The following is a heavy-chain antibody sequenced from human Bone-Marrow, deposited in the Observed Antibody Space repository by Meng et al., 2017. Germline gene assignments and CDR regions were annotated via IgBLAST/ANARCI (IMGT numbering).Heavy chain of an antibody. CDR1: GDSVSSNSDA. CDR2: TYYRSKWYN. J-gene: IGHJ6*02. Sequence: SETLSLTCAISGDSVSSNSDAWNWIRQSPSRGLEWLGRTYYRSKWYNDYAVSVKSRITINPDTSKNQFSLQPNSVTPEDAAVYYCARERGYYYGSGRPTYYYYYGMDVWGQETTVTVSS. D-gene: IGHD3-10*01. CDR3: ARERGYYYGSGRPTYYYYYGMDV. V-gene: IGHV6-1*01.